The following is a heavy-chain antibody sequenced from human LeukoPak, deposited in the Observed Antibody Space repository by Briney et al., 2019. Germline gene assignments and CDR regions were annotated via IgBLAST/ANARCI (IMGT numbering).Heavy chain of an antibody. CDR1: GYTFTGYY. CDR2: ISAYNGNT. V-gene: IGHV1-18*04. J-gene: IGHJ6*02. D-gene: IGHD2-2*01. CDR3: ARAALTNIVVVPAATYGMDV. Sequence: ASVKVSCKASGYTFTGYYMHWVRQAPGQGLEWMGWISAYNGNTNYAQKLQGRVTMTTDTSTSTAYMELRSLRSDDTAVYYCARAALTNIVVVPAATYGMDVWGQGTTVTVSS.